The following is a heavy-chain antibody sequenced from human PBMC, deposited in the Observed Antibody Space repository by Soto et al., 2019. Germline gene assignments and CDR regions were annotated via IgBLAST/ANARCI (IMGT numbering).Heavy chain of an antibody. V-gene: IGHV3-30-3*01. CDR1: GFTFSSYA. CDR3: ASNSSSWYLGAFDI. Sequence: GGSLRLSCAASGFTFSSYAMHWVRQAPGKGLEWVAVISYDGSNKYYADSVKGRFTISRDNSKNTLYLQMNSLRAEDTAVYYCASNSSSWYLGAFDIWGQGTMVTVSS. D-gene: IGHD6-13*01. J-gene: IGHJ3*02. CDR2: ISYDGSNK.